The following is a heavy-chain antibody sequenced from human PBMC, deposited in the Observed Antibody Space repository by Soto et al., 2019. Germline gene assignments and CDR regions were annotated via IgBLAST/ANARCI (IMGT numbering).Heavy chain of an antibody. Sequence: QVQLVQSGAEVKKPGASVKVSCKASGYTFTGYYMHWVRQAPGQGIEWMGWINPNSGGTNYAQKFQSLDTTTWEKSLITVYMEMSRLTFDVTAVYYCAGDGWGITMVRGGKDGMDALDIWGQGTMVTVSS. J-gene: IGHJ3*02. D-gene: IGHD3-10*01. CDR3: AGDGWGITMVRGGKDGMDALDI. CDR1: GYTFTGYY. CDR2: INPNSGGT. V-gene: IGHV1-2*04.